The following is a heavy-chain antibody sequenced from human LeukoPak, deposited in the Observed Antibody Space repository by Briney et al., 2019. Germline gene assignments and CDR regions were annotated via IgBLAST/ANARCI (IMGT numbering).Heavy chain of an antibody. J-gene: IGHJ4*02. V-gene: IGHV3-74*01. Sequence: GGSLRLSCAASGFTFSSYWMHWVRHAPGKGLVWVSRINSDGSSTSYADSVKGRFTISRDNAKNTLYLQMNSLRAEDTAVYYCARAPYYYDSSGYLVYWGQGTLVTVSS. CDR2: INSDGSST. CDR3: ARAPYYYDSSGYLVY. D-gene: IGHD3-22*01. CDR1: GFTFSSYW.